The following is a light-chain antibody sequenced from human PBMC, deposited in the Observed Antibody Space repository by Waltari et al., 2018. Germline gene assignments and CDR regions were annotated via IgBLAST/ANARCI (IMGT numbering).Light chain of an antibody. V-gene: IGLV1-44*01. J-gene: IGLJ2*01. Sequence: QSVMTQPPSASETPGQRVTIPCSGSNSNTRSNTVNWYRQLPGTAPTLPIHNNKQRPSGVPDRFSGSKSGTSASLAISGLQSDDEADYYCATWDDSLRGPVFGGGTKLTVL. CDR3: ATWDDSLRGPV. CDR2: NNK. CDR1: NSNTRSNT.